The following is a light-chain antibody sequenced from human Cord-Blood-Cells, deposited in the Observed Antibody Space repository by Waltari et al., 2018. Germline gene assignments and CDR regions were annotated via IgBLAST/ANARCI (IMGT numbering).Light chain of an antibody. J-gene: IGLJ3*02. CDR1: SSDVGAYNY. Sequence: QSALTQPASVSGSPGQSIPISCTGTSSDVGAYNYISWYQPHPGKAPKLMIYDVSNRPSVVSNRFSGSKSGNTASLTISGLQAEDEADYYCSSYTSSSTLVFGGGTKLTVL. CDR2: DVS. V-gene: IGLV2-14*03. CDR3: SSYTSSSTLV.